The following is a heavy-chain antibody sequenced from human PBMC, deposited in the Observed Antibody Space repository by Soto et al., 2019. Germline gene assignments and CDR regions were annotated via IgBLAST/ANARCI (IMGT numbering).Heavy chain of an antibody. D-gene: IGHD6-13*01. CDR3: ARGNGLYSSSSSFSY. CDR2: INHSGST. Sequence: PSETLSLTCAVYGGSFSGYYWSWIRQPPGKGLEWIGEINHSGSTNYNPSLKSRVTISVDTSKNQFSLKLSSVTAADTAVYYCARGNGLYSSSSSFSYWGQGTLVTISS. CDR1: GGSFSGYY. V-gene: IGHV4-34*01. J-gene: IGHJ4*02.